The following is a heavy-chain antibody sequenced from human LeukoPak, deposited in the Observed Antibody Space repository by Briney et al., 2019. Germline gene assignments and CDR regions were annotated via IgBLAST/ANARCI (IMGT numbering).Heavy chain of an antibody. CDR2: ISSSGSTT. V-gene: IGHV3-23*01. D-gene: IGHD2-2*01. CDR1: GFTFSHFW. J-gene: IGHJ4*02. Sequence: GGSLRLSCAASGFTFSHFWMSWVCQAPGKGLEWVSGISSSGSTTYYADSVKGRFTISRDNSKNTLYLQMNSLRAEDTATYYCAKFNIVVVPAAAFEYWGQGTLVTVSS. CDR3: AKFNIVVVPAAAFEY.